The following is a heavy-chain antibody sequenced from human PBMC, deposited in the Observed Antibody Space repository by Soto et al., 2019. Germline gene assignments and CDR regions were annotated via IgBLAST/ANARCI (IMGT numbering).Heavy chain of an antibody. CDR3: ARTALGPSYYDFWSGYLGNGFDP. J-gene: IGHJ5*02. CDR1: GGSISSSSYY. CDR2: IYYSGST. Sequence: PSETLSLTCTVSGGSISSSSYYWGWIRQPPGKGLEWIGSIYYSGSTYYNPSLKSRVTISVDTSKNQFSLKLSSVTAADTAVYYCARTALGPSYYDFWSGYLGNGFDPWGQGTLVTVSS. D-gene: IGHD3-3*01. V-gene: IGHV4-39*01.